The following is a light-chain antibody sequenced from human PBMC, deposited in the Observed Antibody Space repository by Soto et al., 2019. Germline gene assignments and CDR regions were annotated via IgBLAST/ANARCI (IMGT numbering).Light chain of an antibody. V-gene: IGKV3-20*01. CDR1: QSVRSSY. J-gene: IGKJ3*01. CDR2: GAS. Sequence: EIVLTQSPGTLSLSPGERATLSCRASQSVRSSYLAWYQQKPGQAPRLLIYGASTRATGIPDRFSGSGSGTDFTLTISRLEPEDFAVYYCQQYGSSLFTFGPGGKAAIK. CDR3: QQYGSSLFT.